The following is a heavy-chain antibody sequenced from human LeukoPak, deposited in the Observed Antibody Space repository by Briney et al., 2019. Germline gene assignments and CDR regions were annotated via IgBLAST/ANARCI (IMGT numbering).Heavy chain of an antibody. Sequence: ASVKVSCKASGYTFTGYYMHWVRQAPGQGLEWMGWINPNSGGTNYAQKFQGRVTMTRDTSISTAYMELSRLRSDDTAVYYCARDTVVPAATFDYWGQGTLVTVSS. V-gene: IGHV1-2*02. J-gene: IGHJ4*02. CDR3: ARDTVVPAATFDY. D-gene: IGHD2-2*01. CDR1: GYTFTGYY. CDR2: INPNSGGT.